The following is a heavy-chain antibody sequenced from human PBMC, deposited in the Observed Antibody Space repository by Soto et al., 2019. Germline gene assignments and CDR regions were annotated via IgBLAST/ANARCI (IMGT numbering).Heavy chain of an antibody. Sequence: GTSVKVSSKASGYTFTDYYMHWVRQAPGQGLEWMGWINPNSGGTNYAQKFQGRVTMTRDTSISTAYMELNRLRSDDTAVYYCARDQSPSSGWPGMDVWGQGTTVTVSS. CDR1: GYTFTDYY. CDR3: ARDQSPSSGWPGMDV. D-gene: IGHD6-19*01. V-gene: IGHV1-2*02. CDR2: INPNSGGT. J-gene: IGHJ6*02.